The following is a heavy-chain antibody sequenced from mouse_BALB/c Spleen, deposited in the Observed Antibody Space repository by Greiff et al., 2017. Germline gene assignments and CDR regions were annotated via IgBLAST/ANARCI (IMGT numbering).Heavy chain of an antibody. CDR2: IDPYYGGT. D-gene: IGHD4-1*01. CDR1: GYSFTGYN. CDR3: ARRSWDGRNYAMDY. Sequence: EVKLMESGPELEKPGASVKISCKASGYSFTGYNMNWVKQSNGKSLEWIGNIDPYYGGTSYNQKFKGKATLTVDKSSSTAYMQLKSLTSEDSAVYYCARRSWDGRNYAMDYWGQGTSVTVSS. J-gene: IGHJ4*01. V-gene: IGHV1-39*01.